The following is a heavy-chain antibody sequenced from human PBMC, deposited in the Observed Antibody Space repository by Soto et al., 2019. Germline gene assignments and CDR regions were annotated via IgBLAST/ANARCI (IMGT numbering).Heavy chain of an antibody. CDR3: ARDMLLWFGELGGYFDL. CDR2: ISAYNGNT. D-gene: IGHD3-10*01. Sequence: ASVKVSCKASGYTFTSYGISWVRQAPGQGLEWMGWISAYNGNTNYAQKLQGRVTMTTDTSTSTAYMELRSLGSDDTAVYYCARDMLLWFGELGGYFDLWGRGTLVTVSS. J-gene: IGHJ2*01. V-gene: IGHV1-18*04. CDR1: GYTFTSYG.